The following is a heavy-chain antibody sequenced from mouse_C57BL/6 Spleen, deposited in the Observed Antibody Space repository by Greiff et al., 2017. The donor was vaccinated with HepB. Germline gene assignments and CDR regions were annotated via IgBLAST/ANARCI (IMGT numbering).Heavy chain of an antibody. D-gene: IGHD1-2*01. CDR3: AIGATAPYFDAMDY. J-gene: IGHJ4*01. Sequence: VKQRPGQGLEWIGRIHPSDSDTNYNQKFKGKATLTVDKSSSTAYMQLSSLTSEDSAVYYCAIGATAPYFDAMDYWGQGTSVTVSS. V-gene: IGHV1-74*01. CDR2: IHPSDSDT.